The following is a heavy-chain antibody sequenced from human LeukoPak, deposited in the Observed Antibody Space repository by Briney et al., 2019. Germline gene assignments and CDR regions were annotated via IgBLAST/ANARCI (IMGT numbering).Heavy chain of an antibody. Sequence: GGSLRLSCAASGFTFSSYSMNWVRQAPGKGLEWVSYISSSSSTIYYADSVKGRFTISRDNAKNSLYLQMNSLRAEDTAVYHCARDYDFWSGYYYFDYWGQGTLVTVSS. V-gene: IGHV3-48*01. CDR3: ARDYDFWSGYYYFDY. J-gene: IGHJ4*02. D-gene: IGHD3-3*01. CDR1: GFTFSSYS. CDR2: ISSSSSTI.